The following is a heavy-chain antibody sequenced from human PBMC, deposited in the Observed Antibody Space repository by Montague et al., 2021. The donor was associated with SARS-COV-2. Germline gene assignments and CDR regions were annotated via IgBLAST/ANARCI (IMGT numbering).Heavy chain of an antibody. CDR3: ARGRLYSDSSGYYFDY. Sequence: TLSLTCTVYGGSISSGSYHWSWIRQPAGKGLEWIGRMDTSGSTNYNPSLKSRVTISLDTPKNQFYLKLISVTAADKAVYYCARGRLYSDSSGYYFDYWGQGTLVTVSS. V-gene: IGHV4-61*02. J-gene: IGHJ4*02. CDR1: GGSISSGSYH. D-gene: IGHD3-22*01. CDR2: MDTSGST.